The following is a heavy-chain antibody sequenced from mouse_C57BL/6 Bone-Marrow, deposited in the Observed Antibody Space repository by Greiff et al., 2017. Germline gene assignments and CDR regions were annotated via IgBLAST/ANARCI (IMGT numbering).Heavy chain of an antibody. CDR3: AREGYYDGSSPYYYAMDY. D-gene: IGHD1-1*01. CDR1: GYTFTSYG. CDR2: IYPRSGNT. V-gene: IGHV1-81*01. Sequence: QVQLQQSGAELARPGASVKLSCKASGYTFTSYGISWVKQRTGQGLEWIGEIYPRSGNTYYNEKFKGKATLTADKSSSTAYMELRSLTSEDSAVYFCAREGYYDGSSPYYYAMDYWGQGTSVTVSS. J-gene: IGHJ4*01.